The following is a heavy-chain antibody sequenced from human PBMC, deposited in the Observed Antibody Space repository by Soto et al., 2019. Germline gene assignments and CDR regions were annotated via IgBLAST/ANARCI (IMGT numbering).Heavy chain of an antibody. D-gene: IGHD5-12*01. Sequence: PSETLSLTCTVSGGSISSGDYYWSWIRQPPGKGLEWIGYIYYSGSTYYNPSLKSRVTISVDTSKNQFSLKLSSVTAADTAGYYCARVAYSGYDLDYYYYYGMDVWGQGTTVTVSS. CDR1: GGSISSGDYY. CDR2: IYYSGST. J-gene: IGHJ6*02. V-gene: IGHV4-30-4*01. CDR3: ARVAYSGYDLDYYYYYGMDV.